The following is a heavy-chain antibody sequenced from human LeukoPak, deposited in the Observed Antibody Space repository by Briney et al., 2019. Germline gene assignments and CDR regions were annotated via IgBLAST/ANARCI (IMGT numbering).Heavy chain of an antibody. J-gene: IGHJ4*02. CDR2: IYYSGIT. CDR3: ARGYYYDSSGYFLDF. CDR1: GGSISTYY. D-gene: IGHD3-22*01. Sequence: SETLSLTCTVSGGSISTYYWGWIRQSPGRGLEWIGYIYYSGITKYNPSLKSRVTISVDTSTNQFSLRLSSVTAADTAVYYCARGYYYDSSGYFLDFWGQGTLVTVSS. V-gene: IGHV4-59*01.